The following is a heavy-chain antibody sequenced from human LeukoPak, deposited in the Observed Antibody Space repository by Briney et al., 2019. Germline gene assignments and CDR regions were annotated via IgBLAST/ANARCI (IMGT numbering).Heavy chain of an antibody. CDR3: ARHMTTGALFYYYYGMDV. D-gene: IGHD4-17*01. Sequence: SETLSLTCTVSGGSISSGGYYWSWIRRHPGKGLEWIGYIYYSGSTYYNPSLKSRVTISVDTSKNQFSLKLSSVTAADTAVYYCARHMTTGALFYYYYGMDVWGQGTTVTVSS. CDR2: IYYSGST. V-gene: IGHV4-31*03. J-gene: IGHJ6*02. CDR1: GGSISSGGYY.